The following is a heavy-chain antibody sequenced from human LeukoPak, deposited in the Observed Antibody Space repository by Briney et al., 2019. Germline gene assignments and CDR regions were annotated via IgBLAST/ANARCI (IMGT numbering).Heavy chain of an antibody. J-gene: IGHJ5*02. CDR1: GFTFSSYE. CDR3: ARDDGVAGDRWFDP. CDR2: ISSSGGTI. Sequence: PGGSLRLSCAASGFTFSSYEMNWVRQAPGKGLEWVSYISSSGGTIYYADSVKGRFTISRDNAKNSLYLQMNSLRAEDTAVYYCARDDGVAGDRWFDPWGQGTLVTVSS. V-gene: IGHV3-48*03. D-gene: IGHD2-15*01.